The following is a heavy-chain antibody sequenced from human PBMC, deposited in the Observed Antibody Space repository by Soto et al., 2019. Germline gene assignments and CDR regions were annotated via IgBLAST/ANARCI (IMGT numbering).Heavy chain of an antibody. CDR1: GGSISSGGYY. V-gene: IGHV4-31*03. CDR3: AREDIGGYGRNIDY. CDR2: IYYSGST. D-gene: IGHD5-12*01. Sequence: PSVPLSLTCTVSGGSISSGGYYWSWIRQHPGKGLEWIGYIYYSGSTYYNPSLKSRVTISVDTSKNQFSLKLSSVTAADTAVYYCAREDIGGYGRNIDYWGQGTLVTVSS. J-gene: IGHJ4*02.